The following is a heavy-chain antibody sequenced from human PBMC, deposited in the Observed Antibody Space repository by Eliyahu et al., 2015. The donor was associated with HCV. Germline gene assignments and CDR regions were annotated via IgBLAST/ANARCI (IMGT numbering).Heavy chain of an antibody. D-gene: IGHD4-23*01. CDR3: ARDPSYGGNSGYFDY. J-gene: IGHJ4*02. CDR2: IYTSGST. CDR1: GXSXSSYX. Sequence: QVXLQXSGPGLVKPSETLSLTCXVSGXSXSSYXWAWIRQPPGKGLEWIGRIYTSGSTNYNPSLKSRVTMSVDTSKNQFSLKLSSVTTADTAVYYCARDPSYGGNSGYFDYWGQGTLVTVSS. V-gene: IGHV4-4*07.